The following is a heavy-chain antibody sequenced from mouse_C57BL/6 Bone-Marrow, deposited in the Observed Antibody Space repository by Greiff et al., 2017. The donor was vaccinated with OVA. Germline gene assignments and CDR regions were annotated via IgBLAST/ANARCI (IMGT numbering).Heavy chain of an antibody. CDR1: GFTLSDYG. J-gene: IGHJ3*01. D-gene: IGHD4-1*01. V-gene: IGHV5-15*01. Sequence: EVMLMESGGGLVQPGGSLKLSCATSGFTLSDYGMAWGRQAPRTGPEWVAFISNLAYSIYYADTVTGRFTISRENAKNTLYLEMSSLRSEDTAMYYCARHGELKEAWFAYWGQGTLVTVSA. CDR3: ARHGELKEAWFAY. CDR2: ISNLAYSI.